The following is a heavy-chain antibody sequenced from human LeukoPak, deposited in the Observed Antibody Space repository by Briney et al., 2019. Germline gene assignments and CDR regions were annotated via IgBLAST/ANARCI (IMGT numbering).Heavy chain of an antibody. Sequence: ASVKVSCKASGYTFSNNGISWVRQAPGQGLEWMGWISAYNGNTKYAQNLQGRVTMTTDTSTSTAYMELRSLRSDDTAVYYCARDREGNGYNWVPFDYWGQGTLVTVSS. J-gene: IGHJ4*02. CDR2: ISAYNGNT. CDR3: ARDREGNGYNWVPFDY. V-gene: IGHV1-18*01. CDR1: GYTFSNNG. D-gene: IGHD5-24*01.